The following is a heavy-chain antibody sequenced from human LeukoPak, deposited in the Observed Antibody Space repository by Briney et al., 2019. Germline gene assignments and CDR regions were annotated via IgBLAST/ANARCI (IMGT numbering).Heavy chain of an antibody. CDR2: IYHSGST. CDR3: ARGESYDILTGYYLH. J-gene: IGHJ4*02. Sequence: PSETLSLTCTVSGGSISSGGYYWSWIRQPPGKGLEWIGYIYHSGSTYYNPSLKSRVTISVDTSKNQFSLKLSSVTAADTAVYYCARGESYDILTGYYLHWGQGTLVTVSS. CDR1: GGSISSGGYY. V-gene: IGHV4-30-2*01. D-gene: IGHD3-9*01.